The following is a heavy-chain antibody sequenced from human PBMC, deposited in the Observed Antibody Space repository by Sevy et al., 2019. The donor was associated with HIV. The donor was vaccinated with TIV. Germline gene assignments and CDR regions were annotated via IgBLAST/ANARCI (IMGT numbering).Heavy chain of an antibody. Sequence: GGSLRLSCAASGFTVSRYNMIWVRQAPGKGLEWVSSISSTSSYIYYADSVKGRFTISRDNAKKSLYLQMNSLRAEDTAVYYCASEFKDYWGQGTLVTVSS. CDR1: GFTVSRYN. V-gene: IGHV3-21*01. CDR2: ISSTSSYI. J-gene: IGHJ4*02. CDR3: ASEFKDY.